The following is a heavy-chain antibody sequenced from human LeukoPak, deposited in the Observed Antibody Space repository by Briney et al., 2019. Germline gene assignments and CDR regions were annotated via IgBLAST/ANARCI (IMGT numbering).Heavy chain of an antibody. J-gene: IGHJ4*02. CDR3: AREVPSGSFDY. D-gene: IGHD1-26*01. CDR1: GGSISSYY. V-gene: IGHV4-59*01. CDR2: IYYSGST. Sequence: SETLSLTCTVSGGSISSYYWSWIRQPPGKGLEWIGYIYYSGSTNYNPSLESRVTISVDTSKNQFSLKLSSVTAADTAVYYCAREVPSGSFDYWGQGTLVTVSS.